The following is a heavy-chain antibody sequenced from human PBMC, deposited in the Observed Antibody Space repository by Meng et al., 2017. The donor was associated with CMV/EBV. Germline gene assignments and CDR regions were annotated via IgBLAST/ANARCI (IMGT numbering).Heavy chain of an antibody. CDR1: GFTFDDYA. CDR3: AKGSYHDY. Sequence: SLKISCAASGFTFDDYAMHWVRQAPGKGLEWVSGISWNSGSIGYADSVKGRFTISRDNAKNSLYLQMNSLRAEDTALYYCAKGSYHDYWARERWSPSPQ. J-gene: IGHJ4*02. CDR2: ISWNSGSI. V-gene: IGHV3-9*01. D-gene: IGHD1-26*01.